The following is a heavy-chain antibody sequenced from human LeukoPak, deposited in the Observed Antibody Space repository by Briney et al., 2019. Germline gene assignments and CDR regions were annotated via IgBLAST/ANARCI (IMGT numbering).Heavy chain of an antibody. D-gene: IGHD6-13*01. V-gene: IGHV3-53*01. J-gene: IGHJ3*02. Sequence: GGSLRLSCAASGFTVSSNYMSWVRQAPGKGLEWVSIIYSGGSTFYADSVKGRFTISRDNSKNTLYLQMNSLRAEDTAVYYCARDVGYSSSWYSDAFDIWGQGTMVTVSS. CDR3: ARDVGYSSSWYSDAFDI. CDR2: IYSGGST. CDR1: GFTVSSNY.